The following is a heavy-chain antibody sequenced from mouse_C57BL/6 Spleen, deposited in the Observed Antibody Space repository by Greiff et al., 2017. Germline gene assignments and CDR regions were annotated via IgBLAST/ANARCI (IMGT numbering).Heavy chain of an antibody. CDR3: TRKIGGMDD. CDR2: ISSGGDYI. CDR1: GFTFSSYA. Sequence: EVNLVESGEGLVKPGGSLKLSCAASGFTFSSYAMSWVRQTPEKRLEWVAYISSGGDYIYYADTVKGRFTISRYKARNTLYLQMSSLKSEDTAMYYCTRKIGGMDDWGPGTSVTVSS. V-gene: IGHV5-9-1*02. D-gene: IGHD2-14*01. J-gene: IGHJ4*01.